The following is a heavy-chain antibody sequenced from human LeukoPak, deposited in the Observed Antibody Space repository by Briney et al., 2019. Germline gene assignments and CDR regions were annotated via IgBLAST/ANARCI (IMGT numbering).Heavy chain of an antibody. Sequence: SETLSLTCTVSGGSISSYYWSWIRQPPGKGVEWIGYIYYSGSTNYNPSLKSRVTISLDTSKNQFSLKLSSVTAADTAVYYCARLRASTVATINYYYYGMDVWGQGTTVTVSS. V-gene: IGHV4-59*08. D-gene: IGHD5-12*01. J-gene: IGHJ6*02. CDR3: ARLRASTVATINYYYYGMDV. CDR2: IYYSGST. CDR1: GGSISSYY.